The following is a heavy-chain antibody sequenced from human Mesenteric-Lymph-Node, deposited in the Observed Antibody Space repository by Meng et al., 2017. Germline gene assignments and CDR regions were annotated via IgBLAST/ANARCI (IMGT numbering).Heavy chain of an antibody. CDR2: MSLDGNRM. J-gene: IGHJ4*02. V-gene: IGHV3-30*03. Sequence: GESLKISCAASGFTFSSYSMNWVRQAPGKGIEWVTVMSLDGNRMQYADSVKGRFTFSRDDSKNTLYLQMNSLTTEDTAVYYCAREAYSSGFAGMLNYWGQGNLVTVSS. D-gene: IGHD3-22*01. CDR3: AREAYSSGFAGMLNY. CDR1: GFTFSSYS.